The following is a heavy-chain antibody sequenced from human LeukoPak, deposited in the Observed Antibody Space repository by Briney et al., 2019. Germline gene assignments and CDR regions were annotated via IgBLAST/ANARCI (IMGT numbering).Heavy chain of an antibody. Sequence: GGTLRLSCAVSGFTFSNYAMNWGCQGPGPGLEWVSAISGSGAATFNADSVKGRFTISRDNSKNTLYLQMNRLRAEDTAVYYCAKDLSSGWYPYYFDFWGRGTMVTVCS. CDR3: AKDLSSGWYPYYFDF. V-gene: IGHV3-23*01. J-gene: IGHJ4*02. CDR1: GFTFSNYA. CDR2: ISGSGAAT. D-gene: IGHD6-19*01.